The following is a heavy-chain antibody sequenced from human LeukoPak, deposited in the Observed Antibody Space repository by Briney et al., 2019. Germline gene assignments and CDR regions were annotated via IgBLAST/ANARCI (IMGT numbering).Heavy chain of an antibody. D-gene: IGHD3-22*01. CDR1: GYTFTGYY. V-gene: IGHV1-2*02. CDR3: ARNIVVVTLDAFDI. Sequence: ASVKVSCKASGYTFTGYYMHWVRQAPGQGLEWMGWINPNSGGTNYAQKFQGRVTMTRDTSISTAYMELSRLRSDDTAVYYCARNIVVVTLDAFDIWGQGTMVTVSS. J-gene: IGHJ3*02. CDR2: INPNSGGT.